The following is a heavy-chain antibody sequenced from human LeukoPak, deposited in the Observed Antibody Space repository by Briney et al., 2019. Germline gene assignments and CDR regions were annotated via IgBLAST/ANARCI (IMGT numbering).Heavy chain of an antibody. V-gene: IGHV1-2*02. CDR3: AMFSSIAARPFDY. J-gene: IGHJ4*02. CDR2: INPNSGGT. Sequence: ASVKVSCKASGYTFTGYYMHWVRQAPGQGLEWMGWINPNSGGTNYAQKFQGRVTMTRDTSIGTAYMELSRLRSDDTAVYYCAMFSSIAARPFDYWGQGTLVTVSS. D-gene: IGHD6-6*01. CDR1: GYTFTGYY.